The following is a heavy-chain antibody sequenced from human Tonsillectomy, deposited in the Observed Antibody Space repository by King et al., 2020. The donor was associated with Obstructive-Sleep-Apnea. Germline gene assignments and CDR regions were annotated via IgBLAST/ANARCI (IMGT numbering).Heavy chain of an antibody. V-gene: IGHV3-23*04. J-gene: IGHJ6*02. CDR2: ISGGGGST. CDR1: GFTFSSYA. Sequence: VQLVESGGGLVQPGGSLRLSCAASGFTFSSYAMSWVRQAPGKGLEWVSAISGGGGSTYYADSVKGRFTISRDNSKNTLYLQMNSLRAEDTAVYYCAKEGEGDVGAGGGYGMDVWGQGTTVTVSS. CDR3: AKEGEGDVGAGGGYGMDV. D-gene: IGHD1-26*01.